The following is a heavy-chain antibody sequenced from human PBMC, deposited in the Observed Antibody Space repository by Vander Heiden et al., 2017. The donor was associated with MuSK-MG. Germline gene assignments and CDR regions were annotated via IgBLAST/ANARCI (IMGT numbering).Heavy chain of an antibody. Sequence: QVQLQESGPGLVKPSETLSLTCSVSGYPISHGYYWGWIRQPPGKGLEWIGSFYHSGISYYNPSLQSRVTISLDTSTNHVSLNLGSVTAADTAVYYCARRGLTAMTTWGGFDVWGQGTMVTVSS. V-gene: IGHV4-38-2*01. CDR2: FYHSGIS. CDR3: ARRGLTAMTTWGGFDV. D-gene: IGHD4-17*01. CDR1: GYPISHGYY. J-gene: IGHJ3*01.